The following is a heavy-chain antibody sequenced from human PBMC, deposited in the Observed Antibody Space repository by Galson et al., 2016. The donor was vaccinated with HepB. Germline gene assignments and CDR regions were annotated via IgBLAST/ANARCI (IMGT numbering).Heavy chain of an antibody. D-gene: IGHD1-1*01. V-gene: IGHV3-33*01. Sequence: SLRLSCAASGFTLTNYGMHWVRQAPGKGLEWVAVIWSDETNKWYADSVKGRFTISSDNSKNTLYLQMSSLRAEDTAVYYCARDKEVGTLEYWGQGTLVTVSS. CDR2: IWSDETNK. CDR3: ARDKEVGTLEY. J-gene: IGHJ4*02. CDR1: GFTLTNYG.